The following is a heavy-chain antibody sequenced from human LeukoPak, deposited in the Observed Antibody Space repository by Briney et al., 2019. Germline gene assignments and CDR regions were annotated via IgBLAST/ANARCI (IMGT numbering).Heavy chain of an antibody. CDR1: GFTFSSYW. CDR3: ARVGGRYSPLGY. CDR2: INGDGSST. Sequence: GGSLRLSCAASGFTFSSYWMHWVRQAPGKGLVWVSRINGDGSSTTYADSMKGRFTISRDNAKNSLFLQMNSLRAEDTAVYYCARVGGRYSPLGYWGQGTLVTVSS. D-gene: IGHD3-16*02. J-gene: IGHJ4*02. V-gene: IGHV3-74*01.